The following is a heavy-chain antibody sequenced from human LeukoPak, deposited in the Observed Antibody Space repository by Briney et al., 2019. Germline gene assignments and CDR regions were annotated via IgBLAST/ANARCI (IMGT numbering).Heavy chain of an antibody. CDR3: AKDVDIVATTLFDY. V-gene: IGHV3-23*01. J-gene: IGHJ4*02. CDR2: SSGSGGST. CDR1: GFSLSSYA. Sequence: GGSLRLSCAASGFSLSSYAMSWVRQAPGKGLEWVSSSSGSGGSTYYADSVKGRFTISRDNSKNTLYLQMNSLRAEDTAVYYCAKDVDIVATTLFDYWGQGTLVTVSS. D-gene: IGHD5-12*01.